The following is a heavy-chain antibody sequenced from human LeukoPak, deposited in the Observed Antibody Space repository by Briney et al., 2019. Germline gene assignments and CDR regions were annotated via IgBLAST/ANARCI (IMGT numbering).Heavy chain of an antibody. V-gene: IGHV3-53*04. CDR3: ASRGKEMATTTDY. Sequence: GGSLRLSCAASGFTVSSNYMSWVRQAPGKGLEWVSVIYSGGSTYYADSVKGRFTISRHNSKNTLYLQMNSLRAEDTAVHYCASRGKEMATTTDYWGQGTLVTVSS. CDR2: IYSGGST. D-gene: IGHD5-24*01. CDR1: GFTVSSNY. J-gene: IGHJ4*02.